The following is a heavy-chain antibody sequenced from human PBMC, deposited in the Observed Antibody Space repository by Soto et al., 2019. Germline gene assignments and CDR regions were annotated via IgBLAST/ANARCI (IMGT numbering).Heavy chain of an antibody. Sequence: SETLSLTCTVSGGSISSGDYYWSWIRQPPGKGLEWIGYIYYSGSTYYNPSLKSRVTISVDTSKNQFSLKLSSVTAADTAVYYCARKRPYTVTTFDYWGQGTLVTVSS. CDR2: IYYSGST. D-gene: IGHD4-17*01. CDR1: GGSISSGDYY. CDR3: ARKRPYTVTTFDY. V-gene: IGHV4-30-4*01. J-gene: IGHJ4*02.